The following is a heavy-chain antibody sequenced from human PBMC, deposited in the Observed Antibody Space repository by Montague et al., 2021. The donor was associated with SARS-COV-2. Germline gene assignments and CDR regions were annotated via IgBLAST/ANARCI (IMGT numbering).Heavy chain of an antibody. CDR3: ARHGPFVVVTAIHDTFDI. Sequence: SETLSLTCTVSGGSISTYYWSWIRQPPGKGLEWIGYIYYSGSTNYNPSLKSRVTISVDTSKNQFSLKLSSVTAADTAVYCCARHGPFVVVTAIHDTFDIWGQGTTVTVSS. CDR2: IYYSGST. CDR1: GGSISTYY. V-gene: IGHV4-59*08. J-gene: IGHJ3*02. D-gene: IGHD2-21*02.